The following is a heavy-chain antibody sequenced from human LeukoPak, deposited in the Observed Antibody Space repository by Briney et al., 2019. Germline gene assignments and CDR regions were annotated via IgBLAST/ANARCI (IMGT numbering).Heavy chain of an antibody. CDR2: IYYSGIT. J-gene: IGHJ6*03. D-gene: IGHD4-11*01. V-gene: IGHV4-39*01. Sequence: SETLSLTCTVSGGSISSSSYYWGWIRQPPVKELVWIGSIYYSGITYYNPSLKSRVTISVDTSKNQFSLKLSSVTAADTAVYYCARHCRSTVTYYYYYYMDVWGKGTTVTVSS. CDR1: GGSISSSSYY. CDR3: ARHCRSTVTYYYYYYMDV.